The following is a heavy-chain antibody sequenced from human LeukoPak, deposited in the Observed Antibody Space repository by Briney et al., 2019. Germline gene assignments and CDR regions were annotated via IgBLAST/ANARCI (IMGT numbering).Heavy chain of an antibody. Sequence: GASVKVSCKASGYTFTGYYMHWMRQAPGQGLEWMGWINSNSGGTNYAQKFQGRVTMTRDTSISTAYMELSRLRSDGTAVYYCARAGSESYHNGGYFDYWGQGTLVTVSS. CDR3: ARAGSESYHNGGYFDY. CDR1: GYTFTGYY. D-gene: IGHD1-26*01. V-gene: IGHV1-2*02. J-gene: IGHJ4*02. CDR2: INSNSGGT.